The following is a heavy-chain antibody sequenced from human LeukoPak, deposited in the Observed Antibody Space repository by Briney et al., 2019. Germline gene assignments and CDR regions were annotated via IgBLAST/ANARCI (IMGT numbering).Heavy chain of an antibody. CDR1: GDSVSSNSAA. D-gene: IGHD2-2*01. CDR2: TYYRSKWYN. J-gene: IGHJ6*02. CDR3: ARGYCSSTSCYDYSYGMDV. Sequence: SQTLSLTCAISGDSVSSNSAAWNWIRQSPSRGLEWLGRTYYRSKWYNDYAVSVKSRITINPDTSKNQFSLQLNSVTPEDTAVYYRARGYCSSTSCYDYSYGMDVWGQGTTVTVSS. V-gene: IGHV6-1*01.